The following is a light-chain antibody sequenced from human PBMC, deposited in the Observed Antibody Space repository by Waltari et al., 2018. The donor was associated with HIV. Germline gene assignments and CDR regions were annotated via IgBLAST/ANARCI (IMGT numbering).Light chain of an antibody. Sequence: YVLTQPPSVSVAPGKTATISCGGTRIGTKSVPWYQQKSGQAPLLIIFYVSDRPSGIPEPFSGSNSGSAATLTISRVEAGDEADYFCQVWDETRNHVVFGGGTKLIAL. CDR3: QVWDETRNHVV. J-gene: IGLJ3*02. V-gene: IGLV3-21*04. CDR2: YVS. CDR1: RIGTKS.